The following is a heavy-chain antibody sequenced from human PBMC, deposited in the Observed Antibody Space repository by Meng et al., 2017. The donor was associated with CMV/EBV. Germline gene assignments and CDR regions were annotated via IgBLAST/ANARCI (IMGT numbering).Heavy chain of an antibody. J-gene: IGHJ4*02. CDR1: GFTVSSNY. CDR2: IRSKAYGGTT. V-gene: IGHV3-49*04. D-gene: IGHD2-15*01. CDR3: TRGKESLWASTGYLLGH. Sequence: GESLKISCAASGFTVSSNYMSWVRQAPGKGLEWVGFIRSKAYGGTTEYAASVKGRFTISRDDSKSIAYLQMNSLKTEDTAVYYCTRGKESLWASTGYLLGHWGQGTLVTVSS.